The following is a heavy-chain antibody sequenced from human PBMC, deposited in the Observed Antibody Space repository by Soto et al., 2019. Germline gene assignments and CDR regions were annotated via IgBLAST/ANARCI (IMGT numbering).Heavy chain of an antibody. CDR2: ISAYNGNT. CDR3: ARGYCSSGSCYPNAYVDY. J-gene: IGHJ4*02. Sequence: ASVKVSCKASGYTFTSYGISWVRQAPGQGLEWMGWISAYNGNTNYAQKLQGRVTMTTDTSTSTAYMELRSLRSDDTAVYYCARGYCSSGSCYPNAYVDYWGQGTLVTVSS. D-gene: IGHD2-15*01. CDR1: GYTFTSYG. V-gene: IGHV1-18*01.